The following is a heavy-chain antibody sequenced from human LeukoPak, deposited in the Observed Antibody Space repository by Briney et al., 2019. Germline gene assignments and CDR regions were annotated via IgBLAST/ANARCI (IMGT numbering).Heavy chain of an antibody. V-gene: IGHV3-23*01. CDR2: ISGSRDST. Sequence: PGRSLRLSCAASGFTFSSYGIHCVRQAPGKGLEWVSVISGSRDSTYYADSVKGRFTISRDNSKNTLYLEMNSLRAEDTAVYYCAKGNNDFWSGYPRLSYFDYWGQGTLVTVSS. J-gene: IGHJ4*02. CDR3: AKGNNDFWSGYPRLSYFDY. CDR1: GFTFSSYG. D-gene: IGHD3-3*01.